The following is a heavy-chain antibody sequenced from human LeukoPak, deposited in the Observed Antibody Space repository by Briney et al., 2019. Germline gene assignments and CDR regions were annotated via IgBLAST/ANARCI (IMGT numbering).Heavy chain of an antibody. CDR2: MNPNSGNT. J-gene: IGHJ6*03. CDR1: GYTFTSFD. Sequence: ASVKVSCKASGYTFTSFDMNWVRQATGQGLEWMGWMNPNSGNTGYAQKFQGRVTMTRNTSISTAYMELSSLRSEDTAVYYCARGLRYCSGGRCYFSPPYYYYMDVWGKGTTVTVSS. D-gene: IGHD2-15*01. CDR3: ARGLRYCSGGRCYFSPPYYYYMDV. V-gene: IGHV1-8*01.